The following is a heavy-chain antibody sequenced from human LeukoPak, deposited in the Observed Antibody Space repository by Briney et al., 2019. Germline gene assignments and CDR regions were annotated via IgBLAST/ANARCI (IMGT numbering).Heavy chain of an antibody. Sequence: ASVKVSCKASGYTFTGYYMHWVRQAPGQGLEWMGWINPNSGGTNYAQKFQGRVTMTGDTSISTAYMELSRLRSDDTAVYYCARDRGYSSGWYRNWGQGTLVTVSS. CDR2: INPNSGGT. V-gene: IGHV1-2*02. D-gene: IGHD6-19*01. CDR3: ARDRGYSSGWYRN. CDR1: GYTFTGYY. J-gene: IGHJ4*02.